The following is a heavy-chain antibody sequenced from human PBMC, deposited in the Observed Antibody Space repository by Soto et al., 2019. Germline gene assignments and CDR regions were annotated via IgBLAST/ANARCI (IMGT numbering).Heavy chain of an antibody. Sequence: GGSLKISCKGSGYSFTSYWIGWVRQMPGKGLEWMGIIYPGDSDTRYSPSFQGQVTISADKSISTAYLQWSSLKASDTAMYYCARHPNYYCCGYCSGWGAFEIWGQGTTVTVSS. D-gene: IGHD3-22*01. CDR2: IYPGDSDT. CDR3: ARHPNYYCCGYCSGWGAFEI. V-gene: IGHV5-51*01. CDR1: GYSFTSYW. J-gene: IGHJ3*02.